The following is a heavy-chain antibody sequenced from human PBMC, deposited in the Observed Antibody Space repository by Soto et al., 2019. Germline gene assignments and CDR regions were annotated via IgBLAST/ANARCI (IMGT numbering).Heavy chain of an antibody. Sequence: SVKVSCKASGGTFSSYAISWVRQAPGQGLEWMGGIIPIFGTANYAQKFQGRVTITADESTSTAYMELSSLRSEDTAVYYCARGGGLPAAVNNWFDPWGQGTLVTVS. J-gene: IGHJ5*02. V-gene: IGHV1-69*13. CDR2: IIPIFGTA. D-gene: IGHD2-2*01. CDR1: GGTFSSYA. CDR3: ARGGGLPAAVNNWFDP.